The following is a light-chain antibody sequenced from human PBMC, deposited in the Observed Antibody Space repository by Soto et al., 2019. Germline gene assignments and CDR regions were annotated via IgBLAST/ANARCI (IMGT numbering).Light chain of an antibody. CDR2: DAS. CDR1: QSLGRG. Sequence: DIQMTQSPSTLSASVGDRVTITCRASQSLGRGLAWYQQKPGKAPKVLIYDASSLKSGVPSRFSGSGSGTEFTLTISSLQPEDFATYYCLQDYNYPLTFGPGTKVDIK. J-gene: IGKJ3*01. V-gene: IGKV1-5*01. CDR3: LQDYNYPLT.